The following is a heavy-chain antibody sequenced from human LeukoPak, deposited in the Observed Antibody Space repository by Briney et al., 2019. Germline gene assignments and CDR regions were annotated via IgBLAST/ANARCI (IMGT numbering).Heavy chain of an antibody. Sequence: SSETLSLTCAVSGYSISSGYYWGWIRQLPGKGLEWIGSIYHSGSTYYNPSLKSRVTISVDTSKNQFSLKLSSVTAADTAVYYCAPPEGIGPWGQGTLVTVSS. V-gene: IGHV4-38-2*01. CDR2: IYHSGST. CDR3: APPEGIGP. J-gene: IGHJ5*02. D-gene: IGHD1-14*01. CDR1: GYSISSGYY.